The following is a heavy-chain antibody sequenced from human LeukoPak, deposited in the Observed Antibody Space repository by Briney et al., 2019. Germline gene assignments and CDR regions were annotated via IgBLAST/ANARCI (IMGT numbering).Heavy chain of an antibody. CDR2: INADGVDT. J-gene: IGHJ4*02. CDR3: AKDFDYRDYL. D-gene: IGHD4-17*01. Sequence: PGGSLRLSCAASGFAFSSYAMTWVRQAPGKGLEWVSGINADGVDTNSADSVKGRFTISRDNSKNTLFLQMINLTAADTAIYYCAKDFDYRDYLWGPGTLVTVSS. CDR1: GFAFSSYA. V-gene: IGHV3-23*01.